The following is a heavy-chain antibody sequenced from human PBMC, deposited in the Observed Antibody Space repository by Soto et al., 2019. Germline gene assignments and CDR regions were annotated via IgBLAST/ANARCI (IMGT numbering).Heavy chain of an antibody. Sequence: ESGGGLVKPGGSLRLSCAASGFTFSSYSMNWVRQAPGKGLEWVSSISSSSSYIYYADSVKGRFTISRDNAKNSLYLQMKSLRAEDTAVYYCAREYCSGGSCINPWGQGTLVTVSS. J-gene: IGHJ5*02. V-gene: IGHV3-21*01. CDR2: ISSSSSYI. D-gene: IGHD2-15*01. CDR1: GFTFSSYS. CDR3: AREYCSGGSCINP.